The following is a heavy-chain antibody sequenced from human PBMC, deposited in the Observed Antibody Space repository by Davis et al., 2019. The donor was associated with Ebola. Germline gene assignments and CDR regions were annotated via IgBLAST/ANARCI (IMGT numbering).Heavy chain of an antibody. D-gene: IGHD6-13*01. CDR1: RYTFTGYY. CDR3: ARGIAAGLDY. CDR2: MNPRSGDT. Sequence: ASVKVSCKASRYTFTGYYMHWVRQAPGQGLEWMGWMNPRSGDTGYAQNFQGRVSITRDTSISTAYMELSSLRSEDTAMYYCARGIAAGLDYWGQGTPVTVSS. J-gene: IGHJ4*02. V-gene: IGHV1-8*03.